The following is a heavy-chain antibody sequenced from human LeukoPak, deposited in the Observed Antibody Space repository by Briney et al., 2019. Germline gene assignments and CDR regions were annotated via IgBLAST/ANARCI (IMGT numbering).Heavy chain of an antibody. V-gene: IGHV3-9*01. D-gene: IGHD2-2*01. CDR3: AKSCSSTSCPIDY. CDR2: ISWNSGSI. Sequence: PGGSLRLSCAASGFTFDDYAMHWVRQAPGKGLEWVSGISWNSGSIGYADSVEGRFTISRDNAKNSLYLQMNSLRAEDTALYYCAKSCSSTSCPIDYWGQGTLVTVSS. J-gene: IGHJ4*02. CDR1: GFTFDDYA.